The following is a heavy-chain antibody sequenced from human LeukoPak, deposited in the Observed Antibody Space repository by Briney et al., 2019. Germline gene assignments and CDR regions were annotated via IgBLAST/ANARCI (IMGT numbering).Heavy chain of an antibody. CDR3: AVLKYYDILTGYSKPRVDNWFDP. V-gene: IGHV3-30-3*01. J-gene: IGHJ5*02. CDR2: ISYDGSNK. D-gene: IGHD3-9*01. Sequence: GRSLRLSCAASGFTFSSYAMHWVRQAPGKGLEWVAVISYDGSNKYYADSVKGRFTISRDNSKNTLYLQMNSLRSEDTAVYYCAVLKYYDILTGYSKPRVDNWFDPWGQGTLVTVSS. CDR1: GFTFSSYA.